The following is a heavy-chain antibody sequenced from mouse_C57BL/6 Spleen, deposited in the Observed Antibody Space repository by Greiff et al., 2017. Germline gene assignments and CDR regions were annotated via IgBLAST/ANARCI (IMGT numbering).Heavy chain of an antibody. CDR2: ISYDGSN. J-gene: IGHJ3*01. CDR3: ARDRDYDYGFAY. CDR1: GYSITSGYY. D-gene: IGHD2-4*01. Sequence: EVKLLESGPGLVKPSQSLSLTCSVTGYSITSGYYWNWIRQFPGNKLEWMGYISYDGSNNYNPSLKNRISITRDTSKNQFFLKLNSVTTEDTATYYCARDRDYDYGFAYWGQGTLVTVSA. V-gene: IGHV3-6*01.